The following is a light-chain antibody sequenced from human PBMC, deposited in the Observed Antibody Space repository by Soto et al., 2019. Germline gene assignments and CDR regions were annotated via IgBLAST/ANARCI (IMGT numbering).Light chain of an antibody. J-gene: IGLJ2*01. V-gene: IGLV2-14*01. CDR3: SSYTTRSTHVV. CDR1: SSDVGAYDY. CDR2: EVS. Sequence: QSVLTQPASVSGSPGQSITISCTGTSSDVGAYDYVSWFQQHPGKAPKLIIYEVSYRPSRVSSRFSGSKSGNRASLTISGLQAEDEADYYCSSYTTRSTHVVFGGGTKLTVL.